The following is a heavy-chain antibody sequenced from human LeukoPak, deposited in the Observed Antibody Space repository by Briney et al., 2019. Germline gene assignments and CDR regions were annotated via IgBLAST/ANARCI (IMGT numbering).Heavy chain of an antibody. CDR3: ATERTYSGSPDAFDI. D-gene: IGHD1-26*01. CDR1: GFTFDGYG. CDR2: IYSGGST. Sequence: GGSLRLSCVASGFTFDGYGMSWVRQAPGKGLEWVSVIYSGGSTYYADSVKGRFTISRDNSKNTLYLQMNSLRAEDTAVYYCATERTYSGSPDAFDIWGQGTMVTVSS. V-gene: IGHV3-66*01. J-gene: IGHJ3*02.